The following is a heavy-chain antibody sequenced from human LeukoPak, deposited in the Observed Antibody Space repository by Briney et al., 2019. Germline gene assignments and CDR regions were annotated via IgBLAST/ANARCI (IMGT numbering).Heavy chain of an antibody. CDR3: VVLMTAVTSAY. J-gene: IGHJ4*02. D-gene: IGHD4-17*01. V-gene: IGHV4-39*01. Sequence: SETLSLTCTVSGGSINRCYYYWGWLRQPPGKGLELSGRINNSGNTYYDPSLKSRVTISVDTSKNQFSLKLSSVTAADTAVYYCVVLMTAVTSAYWGEGTLFTVSS. CDR2: INNSGNT. CDR1: GGSINRCYYY.